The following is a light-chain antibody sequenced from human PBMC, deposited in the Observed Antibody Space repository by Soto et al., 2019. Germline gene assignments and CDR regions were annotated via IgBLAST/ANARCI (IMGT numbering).Light chain of an antibody. V-gene: IGKV3-15*01. CDR2: HAS. J-gene: IGKJ5*01. Sequence: EIVMTQSPATVSVSPGERATLSCRASQSVSDKLAWYQQKPGQAPRLLIYHASARATGIPARFSGSGSGTEFTLTISGLQSEDFAVYYCQQYNNWLITFGQGTRLEIK. CDR1: QSVSDK. CDR3: QQYNNWLIT.